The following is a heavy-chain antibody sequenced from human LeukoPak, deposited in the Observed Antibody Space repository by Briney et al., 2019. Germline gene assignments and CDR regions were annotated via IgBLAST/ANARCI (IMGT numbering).Heavy chain of an antibody. CDR3: ARDLTPLYSSSWYGGFGY. CDR2: ISSSSSYI. D-gene: IGHD6-13*01. J-gene: IGHJ4*02. Sequence: GGSLRLSCAASGFTFSSYSMNWVRQAPGKGLEWVSSISSSSSYIYYADSVKGRFTISRDNAKNSLYLQMNSLRAEDTAVYYCARDLTPLYSSSWYGGFGYWGQGTLVTVSS. CDR1: GFTFSSYS. V-gene: IGHV3-21*01.